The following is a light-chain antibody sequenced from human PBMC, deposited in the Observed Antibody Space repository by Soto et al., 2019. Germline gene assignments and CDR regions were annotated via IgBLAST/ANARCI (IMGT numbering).Light chain of an antibody. V-gene: IGKV1D-43*01. Sequence: AIRMTQSPFSLSASVGDRVTITCWASQGISSYLAWFQQKPSKAPKLFIYYASSLQSGVPSRFSGSGSGTDCTLTISSLPPEDFATYYCQQYYGTPRTFGQGTKVEIK. J-gene: IGKJ1*01. CDR2: YAS. CDR3: QQYYGTPRT. CDR1: QGISSY.